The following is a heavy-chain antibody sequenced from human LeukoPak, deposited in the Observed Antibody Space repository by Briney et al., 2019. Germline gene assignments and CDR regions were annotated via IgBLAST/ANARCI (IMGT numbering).Heavy chain of an antibody. CDR1: GYTFTSYY. CDR2: INPSGGST. J-gene: IGHJ4*02. V-gene: IGHV1-46*01. Sequence: ASVKVSCKASGYTFTSYYMHWVRQAPGQGLEWMGIINPSGGSTSYAQKFQGRVTMTRDMSTSTVYMELGSLRSEDTAVYYCARERGYSYGFFGFDYWGQGTLVTASS. CDR3: ARERGYSYGFFGFDY. D-gene: IGHD5-18*01.